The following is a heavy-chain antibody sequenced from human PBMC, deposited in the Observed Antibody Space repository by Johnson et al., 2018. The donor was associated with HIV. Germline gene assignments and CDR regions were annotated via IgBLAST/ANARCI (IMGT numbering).Heavy chain of an antibody. Sequence: QVQLVESGGGVVQPGRSLRLSCAASGFTFSSYAMNWVRQAPGKGLEWVAVRSYDGNNKYSADSVKGRFTLSRDNSKNTLNRQMNSLRAEASAGYYCARIVRMATVVIVDAFDIWGQGTKVTVSS. CDR3: ARIVRMATVVIVDAFDI. V-gene: IGHV3-30-3*01. D-gene: IGHD4-23*01. J-gene: IGHJ3*02. CDR1: GFTFSSYA. CDR2: RSYDGNNK.